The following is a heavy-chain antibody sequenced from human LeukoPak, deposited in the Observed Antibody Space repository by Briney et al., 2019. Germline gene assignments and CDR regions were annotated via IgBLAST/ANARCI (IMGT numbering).Heavy chain of an antibody. J-gene: IGHJ5*01. CDR3: ARDRGRTSEFDS. CDR1: GHTFTTYN. CDR2: VDPEDGGT. D-gene: IGHD1-14*01. Sequence: GASVKVSCKASGHTFTTYNFYRVRQAPGQGLEWMGIVDPEDGGTSYAHKFRGRVAMTRDMSANTVYLELNSLRSDDTALYYCARDRGRTSEFDSWGQGTLVTVSS. V-gene: IGHV1-46*01.